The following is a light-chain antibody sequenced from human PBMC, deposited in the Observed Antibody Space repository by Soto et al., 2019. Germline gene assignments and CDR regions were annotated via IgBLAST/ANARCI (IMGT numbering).Light chain of an antibody. CDR3: QHYYNYPVT. CDR2: LAS. V-gene: IGKV1-5*03. J-gene: IGKJ1*01. CDR1: QSISSW. Sequence: DIQMTQSPSTLSASVGDRVTITCRASQSISSWLAWYQQKPGKAPKLLIYLASSLESGVPSRFSGSGSGTEFTLTISSLQPDDSATYFCQHYYNYPVTFGQGTKVEIK.